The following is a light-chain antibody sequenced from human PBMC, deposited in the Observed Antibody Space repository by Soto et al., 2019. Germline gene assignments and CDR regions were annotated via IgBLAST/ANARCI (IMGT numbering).Light chain of an antibody. CDR2: AAS. J-gene: IGKJ4*01. Sequence: DIQLTQSPSFLSASVGDRVTITCRASQGISSYLAWYQQKPGKAPKLLIYAASNLQSGVPSRFSGSGSGTEFTLTISSLQPEDFATYYCQQLNSYPLTFGGGPRWRSN. CDR3: QQLNSYPLT. V-gene: IGKV1-9*01. CDR1: QGISSY.